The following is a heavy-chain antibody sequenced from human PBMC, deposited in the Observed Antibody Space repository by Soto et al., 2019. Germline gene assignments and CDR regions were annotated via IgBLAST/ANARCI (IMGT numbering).Heavy chain of an antibody. J-gene: IGHJ5*02. V-gene: IGHV1-69*01. Sequence: QVQLLQSGAELREPGSSVRVSCTPSGGTFVSSAFAWVRQAPGGKVEWMGGIIPILGSTKYAEKFLGRLTIRADDSSRTAYLKLSSLTFDATAVYFCAKKNPHGDSNKAWLDPWGQGTLVTVST. CDR3: AKKNPHGDSNKAWLDP. CDR2: IIPILGST. CDR1: GGTFVSSA. D-gene: IGHD3-10*01.